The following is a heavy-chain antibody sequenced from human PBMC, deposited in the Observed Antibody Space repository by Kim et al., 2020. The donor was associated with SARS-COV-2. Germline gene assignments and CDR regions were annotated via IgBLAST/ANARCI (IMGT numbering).Heavy chain of an antibody. D-gene: IGHD4-17*01. Sequence: ADAVKGRFTISRDNAKNSLYLQMNSLRAEDTAVYYCARDGGYGGNSGMDYWGQGTLVTVSS. J-gene: IGHJ4*02. V-gene: IGHV3-11*06. CDR3: ARDGGYGGNSGMDY.